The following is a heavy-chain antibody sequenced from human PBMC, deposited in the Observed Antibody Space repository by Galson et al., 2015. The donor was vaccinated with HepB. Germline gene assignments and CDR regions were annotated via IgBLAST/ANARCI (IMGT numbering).Heavy chain of an antibody. D-gene: IGHD6-13*01. CDR1: GFTFNTYA. CDR2: ILYDGSNK. Sequence: SLRLSCAASGFTFNTYAMHWVRQAPGKGLEWVAVILYDGSNKYCADSMKGRFTISRDNARNSLYLQMNSLRVDDTAVYYCARGGASSKPLDCWGQGTLVTVSS. V-gene: IGHV3-30-3*01. J-gene: IGHJ4*02. CDR3: ARGGASSKPLDC.